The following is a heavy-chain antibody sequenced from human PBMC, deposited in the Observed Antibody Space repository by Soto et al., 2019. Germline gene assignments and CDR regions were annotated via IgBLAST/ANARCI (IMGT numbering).Heavy chain of an antibody. CDR2: ISARGETT. D-gene: IGHD6-19*01. J-gene: IGHJ4*02. Sequence: ELQLLESGGGLVQPGGSLRLSCAASGFIFSTYAMSWVRQAPGKGPEWVSAISARGETTYYSEYVKGRFTISRDNSKNTLYLQMNSLRVEDTAVYYCAKEPVVQCTGWYADYWGQGTLVTVSS. CDR1: GFIFSTYA. CDR3: AKEPVVQCTGWYADY. V-gene: IGHV3-23*01.